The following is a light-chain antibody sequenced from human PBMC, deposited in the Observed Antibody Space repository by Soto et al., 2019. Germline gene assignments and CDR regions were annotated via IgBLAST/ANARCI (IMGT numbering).Light chain of an antibody. CDR2: GAS. Sequence: DIQMTQSPSSLSASVGDRVTITCRASQSISSYLNWYQQKPGKAPRLLMYGASSLQSGVPSRFSGRGSGKDFTLTISSLQPEDFATYYCQQSYSTLRTFGQGTKVEIK. J-gene: IGKJ1*01. CDR3: QQSYSTLRT. CDR1: QSISSY. V-gene: IGKV1-39*01.